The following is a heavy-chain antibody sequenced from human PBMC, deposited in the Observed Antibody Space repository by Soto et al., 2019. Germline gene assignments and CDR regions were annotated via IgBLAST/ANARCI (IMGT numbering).Heavy chain of an antibody. D-gene: IGHD2-15*01. CDR3: HLYIVVVVAATLFDY. CDR2: ISGSGGST. J-gene: IGHJ4*02. V-gene: IGHV3-23*01. Sequence: EVQLLESGGGLVQPGGSLRLSCAASGFTFSSYAMSWVRQAPGKGLEWVSAISGSGGSTYYADSVKGRFTISRDNSKNTLYLQMNSLRAEDTAVYYCHLYIVVVVAATLFDYWGQRTLVTVSS. CDR1: GFTFSSYA.